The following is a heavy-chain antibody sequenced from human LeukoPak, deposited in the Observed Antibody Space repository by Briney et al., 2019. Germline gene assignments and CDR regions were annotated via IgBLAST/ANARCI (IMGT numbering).Heavy chain of an antibody. CDR3: AGYSSGRQPVY. Sequence: SETLSLTCAVYGGSFSGYYWSWIRQPPGKGLEWIGYIYYSGSTNYNPSLKSRVTISVDTSKNQFSLKLSSVTAADTAVYYCAGYSSGRQPVYWGQGTLVTVSS. CDR2: IYYSGST. D-gene: IGHD6-19*01. CDR1: GGSFSGYY. J-gene: IGHJ4*02. V-gene: IGHV4-59*01.